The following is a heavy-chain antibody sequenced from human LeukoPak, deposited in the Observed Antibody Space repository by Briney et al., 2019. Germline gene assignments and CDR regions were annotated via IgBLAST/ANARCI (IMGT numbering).Heavy chain of an antibody. D-gene: IGHD3-10*01. CDR2: TYYRSEWYN. V-gene: IGHV6-1*01. CDR1: GDSVSSNSVT. J-gene: IGHJ4*02. CDR3: ARGRWTSGIPFDY. Sequence: SQTLSLTCAISGDSVSSNSVTWNWIRESPSRGLEWLGRTYYRSEWYNDYAVSVKSRITINPDTSKSQFSLQLNSVTPEDTAVYYCARGRWTSGIPFDYWGQGTLVTVSS.